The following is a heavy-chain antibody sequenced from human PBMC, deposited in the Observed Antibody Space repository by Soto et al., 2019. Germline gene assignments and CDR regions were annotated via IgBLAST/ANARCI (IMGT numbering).Heavy chain of an antibody. V-gene: IGHV3-11*05. J-gene: IGHJ2*01. CDR3: ARPSSWEATRYFDL. CDR2: ISSSSSYT. D-gene: IGHD1-26*01. CDR1: GFTFSDYY. Sequence: QVQLVESGGGLVKPGGSLRLSCAASGFTFSDYYMSWIRQAPGKGLEWVSYISSSSSYTNYADSVKGRFTIYRDNAKNPLYLQMNSLRAEDTAVYYCARPSSWEATRYFDLWGRGTLVTVSS.